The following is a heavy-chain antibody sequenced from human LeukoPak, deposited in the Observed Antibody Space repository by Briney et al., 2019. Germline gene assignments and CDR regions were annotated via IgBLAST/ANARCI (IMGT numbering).Heavy chain of an antibody. J-gene: IGHJ4*02. D-gene: IGHD2-8*01. CDR3: ARDPPAVSINTYA. V-gene: IGHV3-66*01. Sequence: GGSLRLSCAASGFTVCNNYMNWVRQAPGKGLEWVSLIFSHGGTSYADSVKGRFTISRDNSKNTLYLQMNGLRVEDTAVYYCARDPPAVSINTYAWGQGTLVTVSS. CDR1: GFTVCNNY. CDR2: IFSHGGT.